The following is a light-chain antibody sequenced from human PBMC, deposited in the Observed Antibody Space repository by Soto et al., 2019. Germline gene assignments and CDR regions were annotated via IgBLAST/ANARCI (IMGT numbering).Light chain of an antibody. J-gene: IGKJ5*01. Sequence: IQLAQSPSSLSASVGDRVTITCRASQDIAIYLAWYQQKPGKAPKLLIYAASTLQSGVPSRFSGSGSGTEFTLTISSLQPEDFATYYCQQLNSYPITFGQGTRLENK. CDR2: AAS. CDR1: QDIAIY. V-gene: IGKV1-9*01. CDR3: QQLNSYPIT.